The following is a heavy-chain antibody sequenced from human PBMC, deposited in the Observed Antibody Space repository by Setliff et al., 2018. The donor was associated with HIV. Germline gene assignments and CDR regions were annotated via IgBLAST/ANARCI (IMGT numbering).Heavy chain of an antibody. Sequence: PGGSLRLSCAASGFTFSGYGMHWVRQAPGKGLEWVAFIQYDGSPIYHADSVKGRFSISRDNSKNTLYLQMNSLRAEDTAVYYCVKENTGGHDYWGQGTLVTVSS. J-gene: IGHJ4*02. V-gene: IGHV3-30*02. D-gene: IGHD1-1*01. CDR2: IQYDGSPI. CDR1: GFTFSGYG. CDR3: VKENTGGHDY.